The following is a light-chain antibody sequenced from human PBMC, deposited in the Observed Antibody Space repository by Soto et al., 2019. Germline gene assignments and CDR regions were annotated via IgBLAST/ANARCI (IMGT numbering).Light chain of an antibody. V-gene: IGKV3-20*01. J-gene: IGKJ1*01. Sequence: EIVLTQSPGTLSLSPGERATLSCRASQSVSSIYLAWYQQKPGQAPRLVIYGASNRATGVPDRFSGSGSGTGFSLTISRLEPEDFAVYYCQQYGGSWTFGQGTKVEIK. CDR1: QSVSSIY. CDR3: QQYGGSWT. CDR2: GAS.